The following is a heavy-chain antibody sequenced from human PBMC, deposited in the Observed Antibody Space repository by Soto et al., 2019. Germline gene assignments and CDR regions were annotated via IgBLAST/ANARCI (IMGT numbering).Heavy chain of an antibody. J-gene: IGHJ4*02. D-gene: IGHD3-10*01. V-gene: IGHV4-31*03. CDR2: IYYSGST. CDR3: ARAYVVRGVIIDYFDY. Sequence: QVQLQESGPGLVKPSQTLSLTCTVSGGSISSGGYYWSWIRQHPGKGLEWIGYIYYSGSTYYNPSLKSRVTISVDTSKNQFSLKLSSVTAADTAVYYCARAYVVRGVIIDYFDYWGQGTLVTVSS. CDR1: GGSISSGGYY.